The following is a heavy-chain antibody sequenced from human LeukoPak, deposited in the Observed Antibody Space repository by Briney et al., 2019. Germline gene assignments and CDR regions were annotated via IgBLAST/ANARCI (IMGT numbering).Heavy chain of an antibody. CDR3: ARGRYSSGWYGDYYYGMDV. CDR2: MNPDSGNT. V-gene: IGHV1-8*01. D-gene: IGHD6-19*01. CDR1: GYTFTSYD. J-gene: IGHJ6*02. Sequence: ASVKVSCKASGYTFTSYDINWVRQATGQGREWMGWMNPDSGNTGYAQKFQGRVTMTRNTSISTAYMELSSLRSEDTAVYYCARGRYSSGWYGDYYYGMDVWGQGTTVTVSS.